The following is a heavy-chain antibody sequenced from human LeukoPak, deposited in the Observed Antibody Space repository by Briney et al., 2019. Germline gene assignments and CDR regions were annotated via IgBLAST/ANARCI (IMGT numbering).Heavy chain of an antibody. CDR1: GGSISSYY. Sequence: SETLSLTCSVSGGSISSYYWSWIRQPAGKGLEWIGHIYNSGSTNYNPSLKGRVTMSVATSKNQFSLHLSSVTAADTAVYYCARSAFLVTAPGLYYFDYWGQGTLVAVSS. CDR3: ARSAFLVTAPGLYYFDY. J-gene: IGHJ4*02. V-gene: IGHV4-4*07. D-gene: IGHD6-13*01. CDR2: IYNSGST.